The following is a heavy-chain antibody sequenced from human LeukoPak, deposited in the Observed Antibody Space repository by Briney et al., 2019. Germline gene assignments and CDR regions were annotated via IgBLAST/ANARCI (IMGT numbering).Heavy chain of an antibody. J-gene: IGHJ4*02. D-gene: IGHD2-2*01. CDR3: ARAGTTREYQLLFYY. CDR2: IKQDGSEK. CDR1: GFTVSSNY. V-gene: IGHV3-7*01. Sequence: GGSLRLSCAASGFTVSSNYMSWVRQAPGKGLEWVANIKQDGSEKYYVDSVKGRFTISRDNAKNSLYLQMNSLRAEDTAVYYCARAGTTREYQLLFYYWGQGTLVTVSS.